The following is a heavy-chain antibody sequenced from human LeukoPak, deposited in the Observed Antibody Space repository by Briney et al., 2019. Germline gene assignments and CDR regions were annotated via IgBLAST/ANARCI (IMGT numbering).Heavy chain of an antibody. CDR2: ISGSGVST. Sequence: GGSLRLSCAAXXXXXXSXAXSWVRQXXXXXXXXXXVISGSGVSTYYADSLKGRFTISRANSKNTLYLQMNSLRAEDTALYYCTKSPFSGSYRFEDWGQGTLVTVSS. CDR3: TKSPFSGSYRFED. CDR1: XXXXXSXA. V-gene: IGHV3-23*01. J-gene: IGHJ4*02. D-gene: IGHD1-26*01.